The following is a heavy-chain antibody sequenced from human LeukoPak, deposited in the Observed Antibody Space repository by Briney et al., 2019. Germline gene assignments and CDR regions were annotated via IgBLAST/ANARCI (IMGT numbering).Heavy chain of an antibody. V-gene: IGHV3-11*06. D-gene: IGHD4-17*01. CDR2: ISSSSSYT. Sequence: GGSLRLSCAPSGFTFSDYYMSWIRQAPGKGLEWVSYISSSSSYTNYADSLKGRFTISRDNAKNSLYLQMNSLRAEDTAVYYCSRQGGDDAFDVWGQGTMVTVST. J-gene: IGHJ3*01. CDR3: SRQGGDDAFDV. CDR1: GFTFSDYY.